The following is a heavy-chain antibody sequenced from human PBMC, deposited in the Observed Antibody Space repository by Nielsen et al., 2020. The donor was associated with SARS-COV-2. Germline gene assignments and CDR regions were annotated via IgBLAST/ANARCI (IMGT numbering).Heavy chain of an antibody. Sequence: GESLKISCAASGFTFSSYDMHWVRQAPGKGLEWVAGIWYDGSNENYAESVKGRFTISRDNSNNTLFLQMDSLTADDTAVYFCARLSNFWSGYNDYWGQGTLVIVSS. V-gene: IGHV3-33*08. CDR3: ARLSNFWSGYNDY. D-gene: IGHD3-3*01. J-gene: IGHJ4*02. CDR2: IWYDGSNE. CDR1: GFTFSSYD.